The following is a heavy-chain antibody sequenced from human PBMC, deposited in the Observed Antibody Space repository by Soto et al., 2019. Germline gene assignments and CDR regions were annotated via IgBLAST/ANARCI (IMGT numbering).Heavy chain of an antibody. Sequence: GGSLRLSCAASGFTFSSYDMHWVRQATGKGLEWVSAIGTAGDTYYPGSVKGRFTISRENAKNSLYLQMNSLRAGDTAVYYCARRPTEYCSGGSCYRDGGFDVWGQGTMVTVS. CDR2: IGTAGDT. D-gene: IGHD2-15*01. J-gene: IGHJ3*01. CDR1: GFTFSSYD. CDR3: ARRPTEYCSGGSCYRDGGFDV. V-gene: IGHV3-13*01.